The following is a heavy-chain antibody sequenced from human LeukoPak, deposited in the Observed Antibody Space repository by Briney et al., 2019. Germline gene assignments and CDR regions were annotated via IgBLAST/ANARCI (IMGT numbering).Heavy chain of an antibody. J-gene: IGHJ4*02. CDR1: GGSISSGGYY. D-gene: IGHD6-19*01. V-gene: IGHV4-31*03. Sequence: SQTLSLTCTVSGGSISSGGYYWSWIRQHPGKGLEWIGYIYYSGSTYYNPSLKSRVTISVDTSKNQFSLKLSSVTAADTAVYYCAREGFDSSGWYPDYWDQGTLVTVSS. CDR2: IYYSGST. CDR3: AREGFDSSGWYPDY.